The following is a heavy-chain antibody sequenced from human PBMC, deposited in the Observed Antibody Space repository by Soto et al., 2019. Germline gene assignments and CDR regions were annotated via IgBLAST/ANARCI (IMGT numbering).Heavy chain of an antibody. CDR3: ARGRYYGSGSRTDYYFYYGMDV. D-gene: IGHD3-10*01. CDR1: GGTFSSYA. V-gene: IGHV1-69*12. Sequence: QVQLVQSGAEVKKPGSSVKVSCKASGGTFSSYAISWVRQAPGQGLEWMGGIIHIFGTANYAQKVKGRVTVTADESTSAAYVELSSLRSEDTAVYYCARGRYYGSGSRTDYYFYYGMDVWGQGTTVTVSS. CDR2: IIHIFGTA. J-gene: IGHJ6*02.